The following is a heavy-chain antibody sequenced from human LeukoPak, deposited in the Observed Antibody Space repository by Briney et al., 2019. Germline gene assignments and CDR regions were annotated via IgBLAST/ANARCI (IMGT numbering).Heavy chain of an antibody. Sequence: SETLSLTCTVSGGSISSYYWSWIRPPPGKGLEWIGYIYYSGSTNYNPSLKSRVTISVDTSKNQFSLKLSSVTAADTAVYYCARDKGKLSNWFDPWGQGTLVTVSS. V-gene: IGHV4-59*12. CDR1: GGSISSYY. CDR3: ARDKGKLSNWFDP. D-gene: IGHD2/OR15-2a*01. CDR2: IYYSGST. J-gene: IGHJ5*02.